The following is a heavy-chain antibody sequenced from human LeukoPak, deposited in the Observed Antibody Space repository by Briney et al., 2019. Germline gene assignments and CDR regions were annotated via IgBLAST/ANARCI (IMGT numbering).Heavy chain of an antibody. V-gene: IGHV3-48*01. Sequence: GGSLRLSCAASGFTFSSYSMNWVRQAPGKGLEWVSYISSSSSTIYYADSVKGRFTISKDNAKNSLYLQMNSLRAEDTAVYYCAREAYSSSEGFDPWGQGTLVTVSS. CDR2: ISSSSSTI. D-gene: IGHD6-6*01. J-gene: IGHJ5*02. CDR1: GFTFSSYS. CDR3: AREAYSSSEGFDP.